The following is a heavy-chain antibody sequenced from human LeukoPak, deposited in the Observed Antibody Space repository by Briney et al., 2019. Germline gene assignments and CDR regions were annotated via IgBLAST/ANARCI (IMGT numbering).Heavy chain of an antibody. CDR3: AREKFLEWYAVAGTFGYFDY. V-gene: IGHV3-7*03. CDR1: GFIFSDYT. J-gene: IGHJ4*02. Sequence: GGSLRLSCAASGFIFSDYTMNWVRQAPGKGLEWVANIKQDGSEKYYVDSVKGRFTISRDNAKNSLYLQMNSLRAEDTAVYYCAREKFLEWYAVAGTFGYFDYWGQGTLVTVSS. CDR2: IKQDGSEK. D-gene: IGHD6-19*01.